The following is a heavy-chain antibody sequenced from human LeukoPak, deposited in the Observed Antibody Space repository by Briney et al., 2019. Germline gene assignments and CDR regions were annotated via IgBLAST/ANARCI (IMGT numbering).Heavy chain of an antibody. CDR2: ITWNSGTI. Sequence: PGRSLRLSCAASGFTFDDYAMHWVRQAPGKGLEWVSGITWNSGTIGYADSVKGRFAISRDLSKNTVYLEMNSLRAEDSAVYFCAKEEYYYYGMDVWGQGTTVTVSS. CDR1: GFTFDDYA. CDR3: AKEEYYYYGMDV. J-gene: IGHJ6*02. V-gene: IGHV3-9*01.